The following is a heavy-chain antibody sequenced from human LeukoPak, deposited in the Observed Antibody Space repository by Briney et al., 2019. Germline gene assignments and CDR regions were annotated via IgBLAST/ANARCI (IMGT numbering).Heavy chain of an antibody. CDR2: KSYSGST. CDR1: GGSIRSYS. V-gene: IGHV4-59*08. D-gene: IGHD5/OR15-5a*01. CDR3: ARHGGETIVSMILHAFDI. J-gene: IGHJ3*02. Sequence: SETLSLTCTVSGGSIRSYSWSWIRQPPGKGLEWIGSKSYSGSTNYNPCLKSRVTTSVDTSKNQISLKLTSVTAADTAVYYCARHGGETIVSMILHAFDIWGQGTVVTVSS.